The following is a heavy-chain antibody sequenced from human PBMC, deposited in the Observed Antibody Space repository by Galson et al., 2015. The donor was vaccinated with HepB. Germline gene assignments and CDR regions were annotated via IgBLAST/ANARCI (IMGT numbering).Heavy chain of an antibody. CDR2: FDPEDGET. D-gene: IGHD4-23*01. V-gene: IGHV1-24*01. J-gene: IGHJ2*01. CDR1: GYTLTELS. CDR3: ATCQSGATFPLYGGNSAWYFDL. Sequence: SVKVSCKVSGYTLTELSMHWVRQAPGKGLEWMGGFDPEDGETIYAQKFQGRVTMTEDTSTDTAFMDLSSLRSEDTAIYYCATCQSGATFPLYGGNSAWYFDLWGRGTLVTVSS.